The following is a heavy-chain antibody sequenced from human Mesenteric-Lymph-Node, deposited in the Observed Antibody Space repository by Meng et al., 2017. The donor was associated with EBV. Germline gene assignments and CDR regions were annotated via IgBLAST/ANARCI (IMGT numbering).Heavy chain of an antibody. J-gene: IGHJ4*02. CDR1: GFPFNVYD. Sequence: VQLLESGGDLVQPGGSLSLSCATSGFPFNVYDMSWVRQAPGKGLEWVSGISGSGLTTYYADSVKGRFTMSRDNPGNTLYLQMNSLRVEDTAIYYCANVPYSYWGQGTLVTVSS. CDR2: ISGSGLTT. V-gene: IGHV3-23*01. D-gene: IGHD5-12*01. CDR3: ANVPYSY.